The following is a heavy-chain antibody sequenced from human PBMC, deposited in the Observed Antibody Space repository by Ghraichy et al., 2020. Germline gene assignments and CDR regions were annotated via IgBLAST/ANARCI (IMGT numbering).Heavy chain of an antibody. CDR3: AKTIWGQTVTDVDS. D-gene: IGHD4-11*01. CDR1: GFAFSSHG. V-gene: IGHV3-30*18. CDR2: ISYDGSKI. Sequence: GESLRLSCEASGFAFSSHGMHWVRQAPGKGLEWVAVISYDGSKIYDADSVRGRFILSRDNSRNTLFLQMNSLRPEDTAVYYCAKTIWGQTVTDVDSWGQGTVVTVSS. J-gene: IGHJ4*02.